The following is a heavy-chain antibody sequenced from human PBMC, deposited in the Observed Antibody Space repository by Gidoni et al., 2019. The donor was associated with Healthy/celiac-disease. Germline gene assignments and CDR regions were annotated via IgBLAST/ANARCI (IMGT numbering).Heavy chain of an antibody. Sequence: RLSCAASGFTFSSYAVSWVRQAPGKGLEWVSAISGSGGSTYYADSVKGRFTISRDNSKNTLYLQMNSLRAEDTAVYYCAKWRRYCSGGSCRGADFDYWGQGTLVTVSS. J-gene: IGHJ4*02. V-gene: IGHV3-23*01. CDR1: GFTFSSYA. CDR3: AKWRRYCSGGSCRGADFDY. CDR2: ISGSGGST. D-gene: IGHD2-15*01.